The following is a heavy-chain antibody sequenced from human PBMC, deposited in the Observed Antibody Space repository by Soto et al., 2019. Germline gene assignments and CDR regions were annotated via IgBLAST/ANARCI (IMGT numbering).Heavy chain of an antibody. Sequence: HPGGSLRLSCAASGFTFSSYWMSWVRQAPGKGLEWVANIKQDGSEKYYVDSVKGRFTISRDNAKNSLYLQMNSLRAEDTAVYYCARRGAYDFWSGYYFSLYYGMDVWGQGTTVTVSS. CDR2: IKQDGSEK. CDR3: ARRGAYDFWSGYYFSLYYGMDV. J-gene: IGHJ6*02. CDR1: GFTFSSYW. D-gene: IGHD3-3*01. V-gene: IGHV3-7*01.